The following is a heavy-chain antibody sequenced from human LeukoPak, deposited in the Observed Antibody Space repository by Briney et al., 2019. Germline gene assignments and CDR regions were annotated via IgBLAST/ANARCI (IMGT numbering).Heavy chain of an antibody. CDR3: SRVPRMGYDILTGYYNPLDY. CDR1: GYTFTIYG. D-gene: IGHD3-9*01. CDR2: ISAYNGNT. J-gene: IGHJ4*02. Sequence: GASVTVSFTASGYTFTIYGISWVRQAPGQGREWMRWISAYNGNTNYPQKLQGRVTMTTDTSTSTAYMELRSLRSDDTAVYYCSRVPRMGYDILTGYYNPLDYWGQGTLVTVSS. V-gene: IGHV1-18*01.